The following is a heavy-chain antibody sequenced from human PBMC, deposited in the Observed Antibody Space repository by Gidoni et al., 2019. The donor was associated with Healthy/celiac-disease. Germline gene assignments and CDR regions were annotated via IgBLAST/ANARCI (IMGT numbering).Heavy chain of an antibody. CDR2: IYYSGST. J-gene: IGHJ4*02. CDR3: ARAGQLVDRFDY. CDR1: GGSISSYY. V-gene: IGHV4-59*01. D-gene: IGHD1-26*01. Sequence: QVQLQESGPGLVKPSETLSLPCTFSGGSISSYYWSWIRQPPGKGLEWIGYIYYSGSTNYNPSLKSRVTISVDTSKNQFSLKLSSVTAADTAVYYCARAGQLVDRFDYWGQGTLVTVSA.